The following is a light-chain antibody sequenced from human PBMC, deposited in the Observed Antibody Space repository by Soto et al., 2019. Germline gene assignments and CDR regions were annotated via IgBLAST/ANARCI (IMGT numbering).Light chain of an antibody. CDR3: QTWGTGIPGV. Sequence: QPVLTQSPSASASLGASVKLTCTLSSGHSSYAIAWHQQQPEKGPRYLMKLNSDGSHSKGDGIPDRFSGSSSGAERYPTISSLQSEDEADYYCQTWGTGIPGVFGGGTKVTVL. V-gene: IGLV4-69*01. CDR2: LNSDGSH. CDR1: SGHSSYA. J-gene: IGLJ3*02.